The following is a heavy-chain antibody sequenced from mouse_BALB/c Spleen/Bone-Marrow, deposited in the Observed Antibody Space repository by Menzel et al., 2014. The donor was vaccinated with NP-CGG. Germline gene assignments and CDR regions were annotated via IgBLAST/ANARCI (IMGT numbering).Heavy chain of an antibody. CDR1: GFNIKDTY. V-gene: IGHV14-3*02. CDR2: IDPANGNT. Sequence: VQLQQSGAELVKPGASVKLSCTASGFNIKDTYMHWVKQRPEQGLEWIGRIDPANGNTKYDPKFQGKATITAHTSSNTAYLQLSSLTSEDTAVYYCARWEYYAMDYWGQGTSVTVSS. J-gene: IGHJ4*01. D-gene: IGHD4-1*01. CDR3: ARWEYYAMDY.